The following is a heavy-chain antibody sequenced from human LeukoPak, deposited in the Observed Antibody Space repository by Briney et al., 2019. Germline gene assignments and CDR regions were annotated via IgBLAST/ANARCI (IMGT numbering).Heavy chain of an antibody. J-gene: IGHJ5*02. D-gene: IGHD2-2*01. V-gene: IGHV3-48*01. CDR3: ASFQPIGSTSLSS. Sequence: GGSLRLSCAASGFTFSSYSMNWVRQAPGKGLEWVSYISSSSSTIYYADSVKGRFTISRDNAKNSLYLQMNSLRAEDTAVYYCASFQPIGSTSLSSWGQGTLVTVSS. CDR1: GFTFSSYS. CDR2: ISSSSSTI.